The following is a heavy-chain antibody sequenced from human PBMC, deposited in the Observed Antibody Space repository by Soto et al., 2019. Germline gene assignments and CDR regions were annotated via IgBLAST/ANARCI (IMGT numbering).Heavy chain of an antibody. D-gene: IGHD3-10*01. CDR3: ERVDYDSTYGFYYYGLDV. Sequence: QVHLVQSGAEVKKPGSSVRVSCKTSGGTFSSYSFTWVRQAPGQGLEWMGEIIPILNTANFAQKFQSRVTSTADDPTSTVYMDLSSLSPDYTAVYYCERVDYDSTYGFYYYGLDVWGQGTTVTVSS. V-gene: IGHV1-69*01. CDR2: IIPILNTA. J-gene: IGHJ6*02. CDR1: GGTFSSYS.